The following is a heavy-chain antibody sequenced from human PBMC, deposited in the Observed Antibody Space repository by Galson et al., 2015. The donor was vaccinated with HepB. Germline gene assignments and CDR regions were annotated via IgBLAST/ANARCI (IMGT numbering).Heavy chain of an antibody. CDR2: ISAYNGNT. CDR3: ARGGWGRGGFDD. CDR1: GYTFTNYG. V-gene: IGHV1-18*01. D-gene: IGHD7-27*01. J-gene: IGHJ4*02. Sequence: SVKVSCKASGYTFTNYGISWVRQAPGQGLQWMGWISAYNGNTHYAQKLQGRVTMTTDTSTSTAYMELRSLRADDTAMYYCARGGWGRGGFDDWGQGTLVTVSS.